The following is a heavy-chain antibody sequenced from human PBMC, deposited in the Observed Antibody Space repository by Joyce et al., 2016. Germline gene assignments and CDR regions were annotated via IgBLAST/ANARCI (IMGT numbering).Heavy chain of an antibody. CDR3: ARSFFYCSGGSCFSGEWFDP. V-gene: IGHV4-39*07. J-gene: IGHJ5*02. D-gene: IGHD2-15*01. Sequence: QLQLQESGPGLVKPSETLSLSCTVSGGSISSSTYYWGWIRQPPRKGLEWIGSVYYSGNTYYNPSLKSRVTISVDTSKNQFSLKLTSVTAADTAVYYCARSFFYCSGGSCFSGEWFDPWGQGTLVTVSS. CDR2: VYYSGNT. CDR1: GGSISSSTYY.